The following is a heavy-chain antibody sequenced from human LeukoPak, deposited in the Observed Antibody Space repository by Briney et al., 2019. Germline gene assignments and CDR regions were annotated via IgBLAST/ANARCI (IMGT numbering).Heavy chain of an antibody. D-gene: IGHD2/OR15-2a*01. Sequence: GGSLRLSCAASGFTFNSSAMNWVRQAPGKGLEWVSAISGSGGSTYYADSVKGRFTISRDNSRNTLYLQMNSLRAEDTAVYYCAKGPLLWNWGQGTLVTVSS. CDR3: AKGPLLWN. CDR2: ISGSGGST. V-gene: IGHV3-23*01. CDR1: GFTFNSSA. J-gene: IGHJ4*02.